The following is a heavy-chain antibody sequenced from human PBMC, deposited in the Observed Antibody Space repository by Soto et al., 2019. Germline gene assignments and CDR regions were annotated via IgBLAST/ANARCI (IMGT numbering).Heavy chain of an antibody. CDR3: APVKSGAGRVGVHS. CDR2: IVPTLRIT. Sequence: QVQLVQSGAEVKKPGASLRVSCETSGGTSTIYTITWVRQAPGQGLQWMGRIVPTLRITNYAQEFQGRLTRHADSSTSTAHIELTSLTSEDTAVYYSAPVKSGAGRVGVHSWGSGTLVTVSS. D-gene: IGHD1-26*01. CDR1: GGTSTIYT. V-gene: IGHV1-69*02. J-gene: IGHJ5*02.